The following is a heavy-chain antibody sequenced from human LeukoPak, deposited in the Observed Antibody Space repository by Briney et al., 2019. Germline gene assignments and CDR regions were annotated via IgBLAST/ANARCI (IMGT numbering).Heavy chain of an antibody. D-gene: IGHD3-10*01. J-gene: IGHJ6*02. CDR3: AREYYYGSGSYNKYYYYGMDV. Sequence: VKVSCKASGYTFTGYYMHWVRQAPGQGLKWMGWINPNSGGTNYAQKFQGRVTMTRDTSISTAYMELSRLRSDDTAVYYCAREYYYGSGSYNKYYYYGMDVWGQGTTVTVSS. CDR2: INPNSGGT. CDR1: GYTFTGYY. V-gene: IGHV1-2*02.